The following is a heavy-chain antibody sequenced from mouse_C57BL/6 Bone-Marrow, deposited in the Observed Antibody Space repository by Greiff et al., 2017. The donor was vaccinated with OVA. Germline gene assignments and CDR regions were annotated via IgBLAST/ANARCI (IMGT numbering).Heavy chain of an antibody. V-gene: IGHV1-55*01. D-gene: IGHD1-1*01. CDR3: ARWGITTVVAEDY. CDR2: IYPGSGST. Sequence: QVQLQQPGAELVKPGASVKMSCKASGYTFTSYWLTWVKQRPGQGLEWIGDIYPGSGSTNYNEKFKSKATLTVDTSSSTAYMQLSSLTSEDSAVYYGARWGITTVVAEDYWGQGTTLTVSS. CDR1: GYTFTSYW. J-gene: IGHJ2*01.